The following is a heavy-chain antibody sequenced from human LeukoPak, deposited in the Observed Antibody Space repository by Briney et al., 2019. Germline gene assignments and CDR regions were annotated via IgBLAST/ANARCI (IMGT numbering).Heavy chain of an antibody. CDR3: AKRSDYGGDGNYFDY. J-gene: IGHJ4*02. CDR2: ISGRDSYI. V-gene: IGHV3-23*01. D-gene: IGHD4-23*01. Sequence: PGGSLRLSCAASGFSFSSFGISWVPQAPGKGLEWVLAISGRDSYIADSVKGRFTISRDNSKNTLYLQMNSLRAEDTAVYYCAKRSDYGGDGNYFDYWGQGTPVTVSS. CDR1: GFSFSSFG.